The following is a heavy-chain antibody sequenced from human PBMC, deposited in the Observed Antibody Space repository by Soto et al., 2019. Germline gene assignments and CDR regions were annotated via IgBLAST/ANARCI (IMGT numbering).Heavy chain of an antibody. V-gene: IGHV1-18*01. D-gene: IGHD3-3*01. CDR1: GYTFTSDG. J-gene: IGHJ3*02. CDR2: ISAYNGNT. CDR3: PRALDPLKLTDAFAI. Sequence: ASVKVSCXASGYTFTSDGISWVRQAPGQGLEWMGWISAYNGNTNYPQKLQGRVTMTTDTSTSTAYMELRSLRSDDTAVFFFPRALDPLKLTDAFAIWGQGTTVPVSS.